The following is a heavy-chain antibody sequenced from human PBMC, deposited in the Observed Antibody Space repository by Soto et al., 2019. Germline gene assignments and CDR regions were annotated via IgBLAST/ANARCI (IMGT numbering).Heavy chain of an antibody. CDR2: ISYDGRNK. Sequence: GSLRLSCAASGFTFSSYGMHWVRQAPGKGLEWVAVISYDGRNKYYADAVKGRFTISRDNSKNTLYLQMSSLRAEDTAVYYCVKDGISGGPYFYDMDVWGQGTTVTVSS. J-gene: IGHJ6*02. CDR1: GFTFSSYG. CDR3: VKDGISGGPYFYDMDV. D-gene: IGHD6-19*01. V-gene: IGHV3-30*18.